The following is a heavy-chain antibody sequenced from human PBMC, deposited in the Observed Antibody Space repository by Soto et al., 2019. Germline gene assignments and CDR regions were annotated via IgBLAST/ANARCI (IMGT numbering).Heavy chain of an antibody. J-gene: IGHJ4*02. CDR3: AKVPTTVTTFDY. CDR1: GFSFSSYN. Sequence: EVQLVESGGGLVKPGGSLRLSCAASGFSFSSYNMNWVRQAPGKGLEWVASISGTSSYIYYADSVKGRFTISRDNSKNTLYLQMNSLRAEDTAVYYCAKVPTTVTTFDYWGQGTLVTVSS. CDR2: ISGTSSYI. V-gene: IGHV3-21*04. D-gene: IGHD4-17*01.